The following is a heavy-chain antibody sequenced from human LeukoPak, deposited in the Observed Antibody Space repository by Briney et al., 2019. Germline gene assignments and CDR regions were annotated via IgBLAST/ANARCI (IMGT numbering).Heavy chain of an antibody. CDR2: ISAYNGNT. D-gene: IGHD4-17*01. CDR1: GYTFTSYG. Sequence: GASVKVSCKASGYTFTSYGISWVRQAPGQGLEWMGWISAYNGNTNYAQKLQGRVTMTTDTSTSTAYMELRSLRSDDTAVYYCARLLNTVTADNWFDPWGQGTLVTVSS. J-gene: IGHJ5*02. CDR3: ARLLNTVTADNWFDP. V-gene: IGHV1-18*01.